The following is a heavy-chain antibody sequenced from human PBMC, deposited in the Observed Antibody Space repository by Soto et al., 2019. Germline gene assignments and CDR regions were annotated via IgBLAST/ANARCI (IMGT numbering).Heavy chain of an antibody. CDR3: ARDLIYDSSGPVAFDT. CDR2: ISAYNGNT. Sequence: ASVKVSCKASGYTFTSYGISWVRQAPGQGLEWMGWISAYNGNTNYAQKLQGRVTMTTDTSTSTAYMELRSLRSDDTAVYYCARDLIYDSSGPVAFDTWGQGTMVTV. J-gene: IGHJ3*02. V-gene: IGHV1-18*01. D-gene: IGHD3-22*01. CDR1: GYTFTSYG.